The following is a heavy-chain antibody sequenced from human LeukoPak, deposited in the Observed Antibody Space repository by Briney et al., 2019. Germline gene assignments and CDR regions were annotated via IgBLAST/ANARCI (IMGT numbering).Heavy chain of an antibody. V-gene: IGHV4-4*07. CDR3: VRGLSACNDFNWFES. J-gene: IGHJ5*01. D-gene: IGHD1-1*01. CDR2: INDSCTT. Sequence: SETLSLTRSVSGGTISGSWWNWIGQPAARGPEWVGRINDSCTTKYHRTLNSRLTMSVDTPNDQFSLKPTSLTAADTAVYYCVRGLSACNDFNWFESWGRGILVNGSS. CDR1: GGTISGSW.